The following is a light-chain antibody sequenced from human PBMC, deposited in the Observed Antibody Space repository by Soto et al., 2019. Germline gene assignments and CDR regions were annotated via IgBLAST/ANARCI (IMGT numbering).Light chain of an antibody. CDR2: GAS. CDR3: QQYGSSPIT. CDR1: QSVSANY. V-gene: IGKV3-20*01. J-gene: IGKJ5*01. Sequence: ENVLSQSPDTLSLSLGERATLSCRASQSVSANYFAWYQQKSGQAPRLLFYGASIRATGIPDRFSGSGSGTDFILTIDSLEPEDSAVYYCQQYGSSPITFGQGTRLEI.